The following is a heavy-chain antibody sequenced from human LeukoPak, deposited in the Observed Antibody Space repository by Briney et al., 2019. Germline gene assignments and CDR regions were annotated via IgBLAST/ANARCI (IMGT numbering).Heavy chain of an antibody. CDR2: ISSSSSYI. CDR3: ARAPYCSSTSCYARWFDP. V-gene: IGHV3-21*01. CDR1: GFTFSSYS. Sequence: GGSLRLFCAASGFTFSSYSMNWVRQAPGKGLEWVSSISSSSSYIYYADSEKGRFTISRDNAKNSLYLQMNSLRAEDTAVYYCARAPYCSSTSCYARWFDPWGQGTLVTVSS. J-gene: IGHJ5*02. D-gene: IGHD2-2*01.